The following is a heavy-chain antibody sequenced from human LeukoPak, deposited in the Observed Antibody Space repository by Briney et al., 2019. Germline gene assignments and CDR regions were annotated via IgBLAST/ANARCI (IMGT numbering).Heavy chain of an antibody. CDR2: IYYSGST. J-gene: IGHJ5*02. CDR3: ARLDYSNYPNWFDP. Sequence: SETLSLTCTVSGDSISSSSYYWGWIRQPPGKGLEWIGSIYYSGSTYYNPSLKSRVTISVDTSKNQFSLKLSSVTAADTAVYYCARLDYSNYPNWFDPWGQGTLVTVSS. V-gene: IGHV4-39*01. D-gene: IGHD4-11*01. CDR1: GDSISSSSYY.